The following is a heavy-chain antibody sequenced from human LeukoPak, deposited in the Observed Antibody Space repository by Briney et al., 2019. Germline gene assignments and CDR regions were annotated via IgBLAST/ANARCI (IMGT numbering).Heavy chain of an antibody. CDR3: ARASGSFDY. Sequence: PGGSLRLSCAASGFTFSNYGLHWVRQAPGKGLEWVAVIWPDGSNKYYAGSVKGRFTISRDDSKNTLYLQMSSLRAEDSAVYYCARASGSFDYWGQGTLVTVSS. CDR2: IWPDGSNK. J-gene: IGHJ4*02. D-gene: IGHD1-26*01. CDR1: GFTFSNYG. V-gene: IGHV3-33*01.